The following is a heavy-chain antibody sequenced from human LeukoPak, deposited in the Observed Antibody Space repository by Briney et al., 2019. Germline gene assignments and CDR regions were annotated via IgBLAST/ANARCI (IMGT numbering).Heavy chain of an antibody. V-gene: IGHV3-30*02. CDR2: IRYDGSNK. CDR3: AKDPHSWGHYSKNPSGVDY. Sequence: PGGSLRLSCAASGFTFSSYGMHWVRQAPGKGLEWVAFIRYDGSNKYYADSVKGRFTISRDNSKNTLYLQMNSLRAEDTAVYYCAKDPHSWGHYSKNPSGVDYWGQGTLVTVSS. J-gene: IGHJ4*02. D-gene: IGHD4-11*01. CDR1: GFTFSSYG.